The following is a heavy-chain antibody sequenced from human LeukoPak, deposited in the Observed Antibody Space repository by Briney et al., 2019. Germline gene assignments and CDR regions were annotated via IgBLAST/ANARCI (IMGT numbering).Heavy chain of an antibody. J-gene: IGHJ4*02. V-gene: IGHV3-30-3*01. D-gene: IGHD3-10*01. CDR2: ISYDGSNK. CDR3: ASFGGQGFDY. Sequence: GGSLRLSCAVSGFTVSSNYMSWVRQAPGKGLEWVAVISYDGSNKYYADSVKGRFTISRDNSKNTLYLQMNSLRAEDTAVYYCASFGGQGFDYWGQGTLVTVSS. CDR1: GFTVSSNY.